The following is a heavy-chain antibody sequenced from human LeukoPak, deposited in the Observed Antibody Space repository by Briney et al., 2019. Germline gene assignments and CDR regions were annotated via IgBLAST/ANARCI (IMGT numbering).Heavy chain of an antibody. Sequence: PGRSLRLSWAAAGFTFSSYAMHWVRQAPGKGLEWVAVISYDGSNKYYADSVKGRFTISRDNSNNTLYLQMNSLRAEDTAVYYCAREGRSMVRGVTRSWFDPWGQGTLVTVSS. V-gene: IGHV3-30-3*01. D-gene: IGHD3-10*01. CDR1: GFTFSSYA. CDR2: ISYDGSNK. J-gene: IGHJ5*02. CDR3: AREGRSMVRGVTRSWFDP.